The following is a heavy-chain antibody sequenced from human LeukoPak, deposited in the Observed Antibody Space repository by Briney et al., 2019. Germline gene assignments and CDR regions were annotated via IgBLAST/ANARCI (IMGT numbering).Heavy chain of an antibody. V-gene: IGHV4-59*01. J-gene: IGHJ3*02. CDR2: IYYSGST. D-gene: IGHD3-3*01. CDR3: ARYFSRFLVAFDI. CDR1: GGSISSYY. Sequence: PSETLSLTCTVSGGSISSYYWSWIRQPPGKGLVWIGYIYYSGSTNYNPSLKSRVTISVDTSKNQFSLKLSSVTAADTAVYYCARYFSRFLVAFDIWGQGTMVTVSS.